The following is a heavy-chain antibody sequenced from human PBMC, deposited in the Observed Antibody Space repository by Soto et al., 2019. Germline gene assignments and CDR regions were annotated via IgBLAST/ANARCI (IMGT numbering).Heavy chain of an antibody. CDR3: ARLVYDTRLNYMYFDF. D-gene: IGHD3-10*01. Sequence: PSETLSLTCTVSGDSVTRENYFWSWIRQPPGKALEWIGYIYNNGRTTYNPSLGSRLTMFLDTAKNQLSLKLSSVTPADTAIYFCARLVYDTRLNYMYFDFWGQGALVTVSS. CDR2: IYNNGRT. V-gene: IGHV4-61*01. CDR1: GDSVTRENYF. J-gene: IGHJ4*02.